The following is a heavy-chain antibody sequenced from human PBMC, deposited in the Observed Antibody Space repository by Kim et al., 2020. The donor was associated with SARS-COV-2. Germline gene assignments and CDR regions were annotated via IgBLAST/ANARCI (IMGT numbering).Heavy chain of an antibody. CDR3: ARDATSDPNDLDF. D-gene: IGHD1-1*01. V-gene: IGHV3-30*01. Sequence: GWSLRLSCEASGFTSSVYAIHWVRQTPGKGLECVGVISGDGGEKYYADSLKGRFTISRDNSKNTVYLEMTSLKTEDTAVYYCARDATSDPNDLDFWGQGTLVTVSS. J-gene: IGHJ4*02. CDR2: ISGDGGEK. CDR1: GFTSSVYA.